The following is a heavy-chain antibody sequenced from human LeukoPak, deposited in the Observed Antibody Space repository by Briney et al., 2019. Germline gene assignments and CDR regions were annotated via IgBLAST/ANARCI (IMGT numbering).Heavy chain of an antibody. CDR3: AKDRKGEDLLDAFDI. D-gene: IGHD3-16*01. CDR1: GFTFSSYA. J-gene: IGHJ3*02. CDR2: ISCSGGST. V-gene: IGHV3-23*01. Sequence: GGSLRLSCAASGFTFSSYAMSWVRQAPGKGLEWVSAISCSGGSTYYADSVKGRFTISRDNSKNTLYLQMNSLRAEDTAVYYCAKDRKGEDLLDAFDIWGQGTMVTVSS.